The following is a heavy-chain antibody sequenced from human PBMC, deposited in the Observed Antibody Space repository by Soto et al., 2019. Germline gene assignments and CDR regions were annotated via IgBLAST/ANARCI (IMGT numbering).Heavy chain of an antibody. CDR3: VRAMYYTDSSGYTRCFDY. J-gene: IGHJ4*02. D-gene: IGHD3-22*01. CDR2: ISYHGSDK. CDR1: GFTFSSDA. V-gene: IGHV3-30-3*01. Sequence: QVQLVESGGGVVQPGRSLRLSCAVSGFTFSSDAMHWVRQAPGKGLEWVAVISYHGSDKYYADSVKGRFTISRDNSKNTLYLQMNSLKTEDTAVYYCVRAMYYTDSSGYTRCFDYWGQGTLVTVSS.